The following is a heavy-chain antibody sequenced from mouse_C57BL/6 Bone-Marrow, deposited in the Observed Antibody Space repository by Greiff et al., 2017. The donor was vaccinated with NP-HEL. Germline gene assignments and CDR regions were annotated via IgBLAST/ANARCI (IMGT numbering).Heavy chain of an antibody. Sequence: VQLQESGPELVKPGASVKISCKASGYAFSSSWMNWVKQRPGKGLEWIGRIYPGDGDTNYNGKFKGKATLTADKSSSTAYMQLSSLTSEDSAVYCCARYGSSYGYAMDYWGQGTSVTVSS. V-gene: IGHV1-82*01. D-gene: IGHD1-1*01. CDR2: IYPGDGDT. J-gene: IGHJ4*01. CDR1: GYAFSSSW. CDR3: ARYGSSYGYAMDY.